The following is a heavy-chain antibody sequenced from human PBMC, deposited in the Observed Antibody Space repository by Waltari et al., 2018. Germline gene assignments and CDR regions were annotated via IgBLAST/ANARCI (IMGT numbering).Heavy chain of an antibody. Sequence: QLHLQESGPGLVKPSETLSLTCSVSGGSITNNRHYWAWIRPPPGKGLEWTATISYTGATYNTPSLKSRVTISGDTSKNQFSLKLNSVTAADTAVYYCATYVGASIGTAAFDVWGQGTMVTVSS. CDR1: GGSITNNRHY. CDR2: ISYTGAT. V-gene: IGHV4-39*01. J-gene: IGHJ3*01. CDR3: ATYVGASIGTAAFDV. D-gene: IGHD3-16*01.